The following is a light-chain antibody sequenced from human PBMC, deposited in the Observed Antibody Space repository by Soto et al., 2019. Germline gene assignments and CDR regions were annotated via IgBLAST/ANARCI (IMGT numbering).Light chain of an antibody. CDR3: QHYDSYSGT. CDR2: RAS. V-gene: IGKV1-5*03. J-gene: IGKJ3*01. CDR1: QSINSW. Sequence: DIQMTQSTSTLSASVGDRVTITCRASQSINSWLAWYQQKPGKAPKLLIYRASTLEGGVPSRFSGSGSGTACIRTNSSLQADDFSPYYCQHYDSYSGTFGPGSKGDI.